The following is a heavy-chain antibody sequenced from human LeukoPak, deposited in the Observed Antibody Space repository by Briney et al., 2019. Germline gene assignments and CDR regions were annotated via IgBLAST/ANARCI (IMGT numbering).Heavy chain of an antibody. V-gene: IGHV4-59*12. Sequence: PSETLSLTCTVSGSSINNYYWSWIRQPPGQGLEWIGYIYYRGSTNYNPSLKSRVTFSVDTSKNQFSLKLSSVTAADTAVYYCARDLYYYGSGTTGGAFDIWGQGTMVTVSS. D-gene: IGHD3-10*01. CDR3: ARDLYYYGSGTTGGAFDI. J-gene: IGHJ3*02. CDR1: GSSINNYY. CDR2: IYYRGST.